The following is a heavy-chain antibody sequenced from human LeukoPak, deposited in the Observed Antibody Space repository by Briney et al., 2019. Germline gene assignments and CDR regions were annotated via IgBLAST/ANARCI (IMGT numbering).Heavy chain of an antibody. CDR2: VRGSGSST. Sequence: GGSLRLSCAASGFTFSSYAMSWVRPAPGKGLGWVSAVRGSGSSTYYADSVKGRFTISRDNSKNTLFLQMNSLRDKDTAVYNLMEALESDTTGPVWKWGEKALGTVS. CDR1: GFTFSSYA. J-gene: IGHJ4*02. D-gene: IGHD1-1*01. CDR3: MEALESDTTGPVWK. V-gene: IGHV3-23*01.